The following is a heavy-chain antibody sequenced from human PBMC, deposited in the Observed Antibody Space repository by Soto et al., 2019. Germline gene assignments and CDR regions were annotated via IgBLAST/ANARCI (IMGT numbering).Heavy chain of an antibody. D-gene: IGHD5-18*01. CDR3: AYTAMVTGAFDI. Sequence: QVQLVQSGAEVKKPGSSVKVSCKASGGTFSSYTISWVRQAPGQGLEWMGRIIPIIGIANYAQKFQGRVTITADKSTSTAYMELSSLRSEDTAVYYCAYTAMVTGAFDIWGQGTMVTVSS. V-gene: IGHV1-69*02. CDR2: IIPIIGIA. J-gene: IGHJ3*02. CDR1: GGTFSSYT.